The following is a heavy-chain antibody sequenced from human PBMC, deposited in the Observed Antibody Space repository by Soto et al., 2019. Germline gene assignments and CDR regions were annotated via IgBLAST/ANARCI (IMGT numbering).Heavy chain of an antibody. D-gene: IGHD1-26*01. Sequence: SVKVSCKASGGTFSSYAISWVRQAPGQGLEWMGGIIPIFGTANYALKFQGRVTITADESTSTAYMELSSLRSEDTAVYYCASLSGRYRYYYYGMDVWGKGTKVTVSS. CDR1: GGTFSSYA. V-gene: IGHV1-69*13. CDR3: ASLSGRYRYYYYGMDV. J-gene: IGHJ6*04. CDR2: IIPIFGTA.